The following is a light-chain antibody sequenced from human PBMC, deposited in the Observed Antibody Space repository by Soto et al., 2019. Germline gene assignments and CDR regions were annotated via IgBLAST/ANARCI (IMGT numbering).Light chain of an antibody. V-gene: IGKV1-39*01. CDR3: QQSTGIPYT. J-gene: IGKJ2*01. CDR2: AAS. CDR1: QTIDTS. Sequence: DIQMTQSPSSLSASVGDRVTITCRASQTIDTSLNWYQQNPGKAPKLLIYAASNLQNGVPSRFSGSGSGTDFTLTISSLQPEDFATYYCQQSTGIPYTFGQGTQLEIK.